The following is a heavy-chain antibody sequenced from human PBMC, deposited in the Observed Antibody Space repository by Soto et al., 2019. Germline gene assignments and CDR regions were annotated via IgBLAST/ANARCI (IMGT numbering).Heavy chain of an antibody. V-gene: IGHV1-8*01. CDR1: GYTFTSYD. CDR2: MNPNSGNT. CDR3: ATTLLILSFGQLRAMSACNI. D-gene: IGHD3-10*01. J-gene: IGHJ3*02. Sequence: ASVKVSCKASGYTFTSYDINWVRQATGQGLEWMGWMNPNSGNTGYAQKFQGRVTMTRNTSISTAYMELSSLRSEDTAVYYCATTLLILSFGQLRAMSACNIWGQGTMVTVSS.